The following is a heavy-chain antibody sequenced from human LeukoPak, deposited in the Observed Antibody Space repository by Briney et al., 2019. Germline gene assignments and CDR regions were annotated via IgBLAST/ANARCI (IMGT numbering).Heavy chain of an antibody. CDR3: ARQVGGSVTARTPFDS. D-gene: IGHD2-21*02. CDR1: GGSMTYYY. Sequence: PSETLSLSCTVSGGSMTYYYWIWIRQSPEKGLEWIATIYYSGTTYHNPSLKSRITISVDTSKNQFSLTLSSVTAADTAVYYCARQVGGSVTARTPFDSWGQGTLVTVSS. CDR2: IYYSGTT. V-gene: IGHV4-59*08. J-gene: IGHJ4*02.